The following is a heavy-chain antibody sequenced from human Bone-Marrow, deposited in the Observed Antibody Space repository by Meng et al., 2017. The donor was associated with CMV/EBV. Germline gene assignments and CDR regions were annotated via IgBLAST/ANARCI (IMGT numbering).Heavy chain of an antibody. CDR1: GFTFSSYW. CDR2: IKQDGSEK. V-gene: IGHV3-7*01. D-gene: IGHD6-13*01. CDR3: ARGRSSWYYFDY. J-gene: IGHJ4*02. Sequence: LSLTCAASGFTFSSYWMSWVRQAPGKGLEWVANIKQDGSEKYYVDSVKGRFTISRDNAKNSLYLQMNSLRAEDTAVYYCARGRSSWYYFDYWGQGTLVTVSS.